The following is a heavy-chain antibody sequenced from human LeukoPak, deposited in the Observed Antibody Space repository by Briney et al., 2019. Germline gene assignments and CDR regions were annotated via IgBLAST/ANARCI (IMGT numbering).Heavy chain of an antibody. CDR3: ARAVMGYFDY. Sequence: SETLSLTCTVSGGSISSYYWSWIRQPPGKGLEWIGYIYYSGSTSYNPSLKSRVTISVDTSKNQFSLKLSSVTAADTAVYYCARAVMGYFDYWGQGTLVTVSS. J-gene: IGHJ4*02. V-gene: IGHV4-59*12. CDR2: IYYSGST. D-gene: IGHD2-8*01. CDR1: GGSISSYY.